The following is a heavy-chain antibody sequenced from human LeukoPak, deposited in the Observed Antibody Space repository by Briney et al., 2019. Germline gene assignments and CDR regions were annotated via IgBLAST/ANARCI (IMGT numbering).Heavy chain of an antibody. J-gene: IGHJ6*02. CDR1: GYTFTGYY. V-gene: IGHV1-2*02. Sequence: ASVKVSCKASGYTFTGYYMHWVRQAPGQGLEWMGWINPNSGGTNYAQKFQGRVTMTRDTSISTAYMELSRLRSDDTAVYYCARTAPSGYSSGWFTSYYYYGMDVRGQGTTVTVSS. CDR3: ARTAPSGYSSGWFTSYYYYGMDV. CDR2: INPNSGGT. D-gene: IGHD6-19*01.